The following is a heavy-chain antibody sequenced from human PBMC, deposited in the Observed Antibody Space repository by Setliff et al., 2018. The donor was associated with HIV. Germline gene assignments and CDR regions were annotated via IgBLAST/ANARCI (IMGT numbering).Heavy chain of an antibody. CDR2: ISTYNGDT. V-gene: IGHV1-18*01. D-gene: IGHD4-4*01. CDR3: ARDMDYSNPDY. J-gene: IGHJ4*02. Sequence: ASVKVSCKASGYMFTSYGIGWVRQAPGQGLEWMGWISTYNGDTNYAPKFQGRVSVTTDTATGTVHMELRSLRSDDTAMYYCARDMDYSNPDYWGQGTLVTVSS. CDR1: GYMFTSYG.